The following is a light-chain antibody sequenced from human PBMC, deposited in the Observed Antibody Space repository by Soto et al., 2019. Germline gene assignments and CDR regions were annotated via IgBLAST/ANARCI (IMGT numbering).Light chain of an antibody. V-gene: IGKV3-20*01. CDR1: HSVTSDY. CDR2: GAS. J-gene: IGKJ1*01. CDR3: QQYGNSPPNT. Sequence: EMVLTQSPGTLSLSPGERVTLSCRASHSVTSDYLAWYQQKPGQAPRLLIYGASSRATGIPDRFSGSGSGTDFTLTISRLEPEDFAVYYCQQYGNSPPNTFGQGTKVEI.